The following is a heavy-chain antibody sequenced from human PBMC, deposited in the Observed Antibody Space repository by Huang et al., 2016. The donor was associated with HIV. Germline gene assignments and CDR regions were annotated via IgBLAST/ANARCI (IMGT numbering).Heavy chain of an antibody. CDR3: ARDHHDFWRGYRRMYFFDH. D-gene: IGHD3-3*01. J-gene: IGHJ4*02. CDR1: GGSISTHY. Sequence: QVQLQESGPGLVTPSETLSLTCTVSGGSISTHYWSWLRQPPGKGVEWIGSIDYSGRTNYSPPRESRVTILLGTSKTQSSLRVNAVTAADTAMYYCARDHHDFWRGYRRMYFFDHWGQGTLVTVSS. V-gene: IGHV4-59*11. CDR2: IDYSGRT.